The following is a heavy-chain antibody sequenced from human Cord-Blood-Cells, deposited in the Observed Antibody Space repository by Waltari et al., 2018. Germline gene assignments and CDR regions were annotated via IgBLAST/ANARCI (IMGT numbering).Heavy chain of an antibody. Sequence: EVQLVESGGGLVQPGGYLRLSCAASGLTSSSYSMNWVRQAPGQGLEWVSDISSSSSTIYYADSVKGRFTISRDNAKNSLYLQMNSLRAEDTAVYYCARFPSRRGGAFDIWGQGTMVTVSS. CDR3: ARFPSRRGGAFDI. D-gene: IGHD3-10*01. J-gene: IGHJ3*02. V-gene: IGHV3-48*01. CDR1: GLTSSSYS. CDR2: ISSSSSTI.